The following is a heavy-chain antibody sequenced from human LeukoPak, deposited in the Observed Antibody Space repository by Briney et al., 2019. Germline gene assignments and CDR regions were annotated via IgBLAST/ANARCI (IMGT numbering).Heavy chain of an antibody. CDR1: GFTFSGSA. J-gene: IGHJ4*02. CDR2: IRSKANSYAT. D-gene: IGHD4-17*01. Sequence: QPGGSLRLSCAASGFTFSGSAMHWVRQASGKGLEWVGRIRSKANSYATAYAASVKGRFTISRDDSKNTAYLQMHSLKTDDTAVCYCTPGSYGSTVTTATGHWTEQWGQGTLVTVSS. CDR3: TPGSYGSTVTTATGHWTEQ. V-gene: IGHV3-73*01.